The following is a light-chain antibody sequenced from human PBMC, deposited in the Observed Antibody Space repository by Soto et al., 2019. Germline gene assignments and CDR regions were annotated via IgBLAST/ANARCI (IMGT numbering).Light chain of an antibody. V-gene: IGKV3-20*01. CDR2: GAS. Sequence: EIVLTQSPGTLSLSPGERATLSCRASESVSSAYLAWYQQIPGQAPRLLIYGASSRATGIPDRFSGSGCRKDFTLTISGLEPGDFAGYYCQLFGSTYYTFGQGTKLEIK. J-gene: IGKJ2*01. CDR1: ESVSSAY. CDR3: QLFGSTYYT.